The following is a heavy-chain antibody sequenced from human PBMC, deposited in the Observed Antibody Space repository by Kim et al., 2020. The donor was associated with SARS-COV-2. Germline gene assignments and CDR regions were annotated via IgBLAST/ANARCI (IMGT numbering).Heavy chain of an antibody. CDR3: AKDPVSGFFDF. V-gene: IGHV3-23*01. D-gene: IGHD6-19*01. J-gene: IGHJ4*02. CDR2: ISGSSGSGGI. Sequence: GGSLRLSCAASGFTFYNHGMNWVRQAPGTGLEWVSGISGSSGSGGISYADAVKGRFTISRDNSKNTVYLQMNSLRAEDTAVYYCAKDPVSGFFDFWGRGSQVTVSS. CDR1: GFTFYNHG.